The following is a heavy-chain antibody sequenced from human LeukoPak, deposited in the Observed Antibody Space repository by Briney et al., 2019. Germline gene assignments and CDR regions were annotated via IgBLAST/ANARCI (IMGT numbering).Heavy chain of an antibody. D-gene: IGHD3-22*01. CDR1: GGSISSGGYS. Sequence: SQTLSLTCAVSGGSISSGGYSWSWIRQPPGKGLEWIGYIYHSGSTYYNPSLKSRVTILVDRSKNQFSLKLSSVTAADTAVYYCARAPYYYDSSGYHYYYGMDVWGQGTTVTVSS. J-gene: IGHJ6*02. CDR2: IYHSGST. CDR3: ARAPYYYDSSGYHYYYGMDV. V-gene: IGHV4-30-2*01.